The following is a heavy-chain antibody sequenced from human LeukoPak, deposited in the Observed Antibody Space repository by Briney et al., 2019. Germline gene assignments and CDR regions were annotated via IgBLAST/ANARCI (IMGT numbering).Heavy chain of an antibody. D-gene: IGHD5-18*01. CDR2: IYYSGST. CDR3: ARVGRLVRYSYAQGGWFDP. CDR1: GGSISSSSYY. Sequence: SETLSLTCTVSGGSISSSSYYWGWIRQPPGKGLEWIGSIYYSGSTYYNPSLKSRVTISVDTSKNQFSLKLSSVTAADTAVYYWARVGRLVRYSYAQGGWFDPWGQGTLVTVSS. V-gene: IGHV4-39*07. J-gene: IGHJ5*02.